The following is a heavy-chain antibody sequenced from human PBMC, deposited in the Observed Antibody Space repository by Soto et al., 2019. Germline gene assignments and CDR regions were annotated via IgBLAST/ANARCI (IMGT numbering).Heavy chain of an antibody. D-gene: IGHD3-22*01. CDR3: AKCGYERSGRLLRYFQH. V-gene: IGHV3-23*01. J-gene: IGHJ1*01. CDR1: GFTFNIYA. Sequence: EVQLLESGGGLVQPGGSLRLSCAASGFTFNIYAMSWVRQAPGKGLEWVSAISGSGGGTYYADSVEGRFTISRDNSNNTLDIQMSSLRAEDTAVYYCAKCGYERSGRLLRYFQHWGQGTLVTVSS. CDR2: ISGSGGGT.